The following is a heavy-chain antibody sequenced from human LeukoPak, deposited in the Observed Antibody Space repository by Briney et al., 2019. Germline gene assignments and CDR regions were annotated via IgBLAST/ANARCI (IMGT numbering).Heavy chain of an antibody. V-gene: IGHV3-11*04. CDR2: ISSSGSTI. CDR3: VRDRSWDEITMRYCTNGVCHDAFDI. CDR1: GFTFSDYY. J-gene: IGHJ3*02. D-gene: IGHD2-8*01. Sequence: GGSLRLSCAASGFTFSDYYMSWIRQAPGKGLEWVSCISSSGSTIYYADSVKGRFTISRDNAKNSLYLQMNSLRAEDTAVYYCVRDRSWDEITMRYCTNGVCHDAFDIWGQGTMVTVSS.